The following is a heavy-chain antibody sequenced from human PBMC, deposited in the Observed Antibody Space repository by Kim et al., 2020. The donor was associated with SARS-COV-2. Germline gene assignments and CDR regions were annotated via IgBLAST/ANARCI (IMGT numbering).Heavy chain of an antibody. CDR2: IRSKAYGGTT. Sequence: GGSLRLSCTASGFTFGDYAMSWVRQAPGKGLEWVGFIRSKAYGGTTEYAASVKGRFTISRDDSKSIAYLQMNRLKTEDTAVYYCTRVEDSSSLDYYYYGMDVWGQGTTVTVSS. J-gene: IGHJ6*02. D-gene: IGHD6-13*01. V-gene: IGHV3-49*04. CDR1: GFTFGDYA. CDR3: TRVEDSSSLDYYYYGMDV.